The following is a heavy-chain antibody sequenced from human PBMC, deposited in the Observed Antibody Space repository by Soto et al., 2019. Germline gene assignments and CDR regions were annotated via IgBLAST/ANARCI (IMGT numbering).Heavy chain of an antibody. CDR2: ISGYNGNT. CDR1: GYTFTMSG. CDR3: AREGPRPYYYYGMDV. V-gene: IGHV1-18*01. J-gene: IGHJ6*02. Sequence: ASVKVSCKSSGYTFTMSGISWVRQAPGQGLEWMGWISGYNGNTNYEQKFQDRVTMTTDTSTNTAYTELRSLRSDDTAVYYCAREGPRPYYYYGMDVWGQGTTVTVSS.